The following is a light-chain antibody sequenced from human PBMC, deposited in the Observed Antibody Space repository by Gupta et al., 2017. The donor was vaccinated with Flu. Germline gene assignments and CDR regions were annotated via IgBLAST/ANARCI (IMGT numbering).Light chain of an antibody. V-gene: IGKV1-39*01. CDR2: AAS. CDR3: QETYSIPGT. CDR1: QSISNY. Sequence: GDRVTITCRASQSISNYLNWYQQKPGKAPKLLIYAASSLQSGVPSRFSGSGSGTDFTLTISSLQPEDFASYYCQETYSIPGTFGQRTKVEIK. J-gene: IGKJ1*01.